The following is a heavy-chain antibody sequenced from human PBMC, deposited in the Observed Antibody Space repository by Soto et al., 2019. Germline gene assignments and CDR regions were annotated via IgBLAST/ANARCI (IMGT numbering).Heavy chain of an antibody. CDR2: ISYDGADT. J-gene: IGHJ5*02. CDR3: AKDLGAWSDP. CDR1: SYW. V-gene: IGHV3-30*18. Sequence: SYWMHWYRKNSAKGLDWFDLISYDGADTYYAASVKGRFTISRDNSKNTLDLHMDSLRPCDTAVYYYAKDLGAWSDPWGQGTLVTVSS. D-gene: IGHD3-16*01.